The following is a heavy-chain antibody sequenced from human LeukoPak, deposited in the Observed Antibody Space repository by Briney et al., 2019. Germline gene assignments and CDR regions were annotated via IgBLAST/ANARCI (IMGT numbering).Heavy chain of an antibody. V-gene: IGHV3-21*04. Sequence: GGSLRLSCAASGFTFSSYSMNWVRQAPGKGLEWVSSISSSSSYIYYADSVKGRFTISRDNSKNTLNLQMNSLRAEDTAKYFCAKGVAGDYHYGMDVWGRGTTVTVSS. CDR3: AKGVAGDYHYGMDV. CDR1: GFTFSSYS. CDR2: ISSSSSYI. J-gene: IGHJ6*02.